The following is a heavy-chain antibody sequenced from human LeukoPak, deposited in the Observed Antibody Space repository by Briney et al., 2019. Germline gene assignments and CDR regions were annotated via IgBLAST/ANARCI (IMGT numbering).Heavy chain of an antibody. Sequence: ASVKVSCKASGYTFTSYAMHWVRQAPGQRLEWMGWINAGNGNTKYSQKFQGRVTITRDTSASTAYMELGSLRSEDTAVYYCASSPLSGYAQYYFDYWGQGTLVTVSS. J-gene: IGHJ4*02. CDR3: ASSPLSGYAQYYFDY. CDR1: GYTFTSYA. D-gene: IGHD5-12*01. V-gene: IGHV1-3*01. CDR2: INAGNGNT.